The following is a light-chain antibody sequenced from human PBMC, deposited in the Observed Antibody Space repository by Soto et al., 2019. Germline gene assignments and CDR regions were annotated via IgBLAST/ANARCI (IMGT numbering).Light chain of an antibody. Sequence: IVLGQSPAKLFVSGGGGVLRCCSATQTIGNKLAWYLQRPGQAPRLLIYGASSRATGIPDRFSGSGSGPDFTLTISRLEPEDFAVYFCQHYGSSRTFGQGTKVDIK. CDR1: QTIGNK. J-gene: IGKJ1*01. CDR2: GAS. V-gene: IGKV3-20*01. CDR3: QHYGSSRT.